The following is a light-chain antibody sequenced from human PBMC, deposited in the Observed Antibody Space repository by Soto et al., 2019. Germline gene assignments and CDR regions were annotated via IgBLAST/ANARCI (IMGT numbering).Light chain of an antibody. CDR2: AAS. J-gene: IGKJ2*01. V-gene: IGKV1-39*01. CDR3: QQSYRTPHT. Sequence: DIEMTQSPSSLSASVGDRVTITCRASQTIASHLNWYQQKPGEAPKLLIYAASNLLSGVPSRFSGSGSGTNFTLTISSLQPEDFATYYCQQSYRTPHTFGPGTKLETK. CDR1: QTIASH.